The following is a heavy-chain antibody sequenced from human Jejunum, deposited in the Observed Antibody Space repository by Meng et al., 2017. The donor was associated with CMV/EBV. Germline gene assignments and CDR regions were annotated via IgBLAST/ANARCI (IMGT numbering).Heavy chain of an antibody. CDR1: GYTFTSYD. J-gene: IGHJ4*02. D-gene: IGHD6-19*01. V-gene: IGHV1-8*01. Sequence: QVQLVQSGAEVKKPGAPVKVSCKASGYTFTSYDINWVRQGTGQGLEWMGWMNPNRGTTGYAQKFQGRVTMTRNISKSTAYMDLSSLRSEDTAVYYCATGVADFEYWGQGTLVTVFS. CDR2: MNPNRGTT. CDR3: ATGVADFEY.